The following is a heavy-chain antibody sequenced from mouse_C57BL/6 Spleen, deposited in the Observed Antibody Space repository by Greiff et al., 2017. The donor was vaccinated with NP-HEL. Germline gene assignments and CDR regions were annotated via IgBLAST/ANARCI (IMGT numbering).Heavy chain of an antibody. D-gene: IGHD1-1*01. CDR3: ARRYYGSSYPWYFDV. J-gene: IGHJ1*03. V-gene: IGHV3-6*01. CDR2: ISYDGSN. Sequence: ESGPGLVKPSQSLSLTCSVTGYSITSGYYWNWIRQFPGNKLEWMGYISYDGSNNYNPSLKNRISITRDTSKNQFFLKLNSVTTEDTATYYCARRYYGSSYPWYFDVWGTGTTVTVSS. CDR1: GYSITSGYY.